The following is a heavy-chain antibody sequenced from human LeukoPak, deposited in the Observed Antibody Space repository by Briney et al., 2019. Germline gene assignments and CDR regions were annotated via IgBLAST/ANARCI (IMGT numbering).Heavy chain of an antibody. CDR1: GYSFTSYY. J-gene: IGHJ4*02. D-gene: IGHD3-10*01. CDR2: IDPSGGST. CDR3: ASLGSGSSPIIDFDF. Sequence: GASVKVSCKAPGYSFTSYYMHWVRQAPGQGLEWMGIIDPSGGSTNYAQRFQGRITMTRDTSTRTVYMELSSLRSEDTAIYYCASLGSGSSPIIDFDFWGQGTLVTVSS. V-gene: IGHV1-46*01.